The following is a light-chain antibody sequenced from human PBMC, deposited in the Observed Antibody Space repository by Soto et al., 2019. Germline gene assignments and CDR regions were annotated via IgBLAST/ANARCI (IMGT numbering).Light chain of an antibody. CDR1: QSVTNSY. CDR2: GAS. J-gene: IGKJ2*01. CDR3: QQYDNLPRT. Sequence: EIVLTQSPGTLSLSPGERAALSCRASQSVTNSYIAWYQQKPGQAPGLLIYGASSRATGIPERFGGSGSGTDFTLSVTRLEPEDFAVYYCQQYDNLPRTFGQGTRLEIK. V-gene: IGKV3-20*01.